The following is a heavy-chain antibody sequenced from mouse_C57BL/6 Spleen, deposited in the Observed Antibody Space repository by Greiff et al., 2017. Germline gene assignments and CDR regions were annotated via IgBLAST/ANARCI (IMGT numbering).Heavy chain of an antibody. J-gene: IGHJ4*01. CDR2: ISYDGSN. V-gene: IGHV3-6*01. CDR1: GYSITSGYY. Sequence: EVKLVESGPGLVKPSQSLSLTCSVTGYSITSGYYWNWIRQFPGNKLEWMGYISYDGSNNYNPSLKNRISITRDTSKNQFFLKLNSVTTEDTATYYGARDGSSYDWHYAMDYWGQGTSVTVSS. D-gene: IGHD1-1*01. CDR3: ARDGSSYDWHYAMDY.